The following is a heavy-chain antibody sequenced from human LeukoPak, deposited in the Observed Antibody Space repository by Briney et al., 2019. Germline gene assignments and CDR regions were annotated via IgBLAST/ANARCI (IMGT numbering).Heavy chain of an antibody. J-gene: IGHJ6*02. Sequence: ASVKVSCKASGYTFTIYDINWVRQATGQGLEWMGWMNPNSGNTGYAQKFQGRVTMTRNTSISTAYMELSSLRSEDTAVYYCARLGMVRGVIRHYYYYGMDVWGQGTTVTVSS. CDR3: ARLGMVRGVIRHYYYYGMDV. D-gene: IGHD3-10*01. V-gene: IGHV1-8*01. CDR1: GYTFTIYD. CDR2: MNPNSGNT.